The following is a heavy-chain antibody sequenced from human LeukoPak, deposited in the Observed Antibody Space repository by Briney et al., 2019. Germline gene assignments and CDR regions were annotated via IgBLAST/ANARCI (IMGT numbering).Heavy chain of an antibody. CDR2: VDPEDGRT. CDR3: ATVAMLSTAFYFDH. CDR1: GYTFIHYH. J-gene: IGHJ4*02. Sequence: ASVKISCKASGYTFIHYHMHWVRQAPGKALECVGRVDPEDGRTIYAERFRDRVTITADRSTDTVYLEVTRLNSDDTAVYFCATVAMLSTAFYFDHWGQGTLVTVSS. D-gene: IGHD2-8*01. V-gene: IGHV1-69-2*01.